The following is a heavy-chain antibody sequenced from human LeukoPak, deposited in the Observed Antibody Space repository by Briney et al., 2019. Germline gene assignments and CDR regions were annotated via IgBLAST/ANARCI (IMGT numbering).Heavy chain of an antibody. CDR2: IRDSGSST. CDR3: ARGAGTFYGGNWYISLDY. D-gene: IGHD4-23*01. J-gene: IGHJ4*02. V-gene: IGHV3-21*01. Sequence: GGSLRLSCAASGFTFSSYAMSWVRQAPGKGLEWVSAIRDSGSSTHYADSVKGRFTISRDNAKNSLYLQMNSLRAEDTAVYYCARGAGTFYGGNWYISLDYWGQGTLVTVSS. CDR1: GFTFSSYA.